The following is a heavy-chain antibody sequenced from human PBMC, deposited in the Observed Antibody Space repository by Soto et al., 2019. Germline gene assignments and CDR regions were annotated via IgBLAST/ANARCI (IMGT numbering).Heavy chain of an antibody. Sequence: PSETLSLTCTVSGGSISSGGYYWSWIRQHPGKGLEWIGYIYYSGSTYYNPSLKSRVTISVDTSKNQFSLKLSSVTAADTAVYYCARAQPKWELRSLSWFDPWGQGTLVTVSS. CDR2: IYYSGST. CDR1: GGSISSGGYY. J-gene: IGHJ5*02. CDR3: ARAQPKWELRSLSWFDP. D-gene: IGHD1-26*01. V-gene: IGHV4-31*03.